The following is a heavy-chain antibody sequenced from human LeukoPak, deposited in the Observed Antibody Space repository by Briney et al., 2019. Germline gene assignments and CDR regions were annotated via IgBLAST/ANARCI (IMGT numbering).Heavy chain of an antibody. Sequence: GGSLRLSCAVSGFTVSSNYMGWVRQAPGKGLEWVSVFYASGSIYYADSVKGRFTISRDSSENTVFLQMNTLRAEDTAVYYCARLEKNSYYYMDVWGKGTTVTVSS. CDR2: FYASGSI. CDR1: GFTVSSNY. D-gene: IGHD1-1*01. V-gene: IGHV3-53*01. CDR3: ARLEKNSYYYMDV. J-gene: IGHJ6*03.